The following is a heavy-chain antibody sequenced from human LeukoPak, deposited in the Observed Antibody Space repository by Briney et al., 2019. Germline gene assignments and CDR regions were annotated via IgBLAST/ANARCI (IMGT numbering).Heavy chain of an antibody. CDR3: ARDQSRIAARRAYYYGMDV. V-gene: IGHV1-69*01. Sequence: SVKVSCKASGGTFISYAISWARQAPGQGLEWMGGIIPIFGTANYAQKFQGRVTITADESTSTAYMELSSLRSEDTAVYYCARDQSRIAARRAYYYGMDVWGQGTTVTVSS. CDR1: GGTFISYA. CDR2: IIPIFGTA. D-gene: IGHD6-6*01. J-gene: IGHJ6*02.